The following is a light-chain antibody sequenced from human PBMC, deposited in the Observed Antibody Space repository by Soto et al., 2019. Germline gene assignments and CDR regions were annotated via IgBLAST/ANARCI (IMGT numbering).Light chain of an antibody. Sequence: EVVLTQSPGPLSLSPGDRATLSCGASQSVTSKLAWYQQKPGQAPRLLISGASNRATGIPDRFSGSGSGTDFTLTISRLEPDDFALYFCQQYGGSPITFGLGTRLEI. V-gene: IGKV3-20*01. CDR2: GAS. CDR1: QSVTSK. CDR3: QQYGGSPIT. J-gene: IGKJ5*01.